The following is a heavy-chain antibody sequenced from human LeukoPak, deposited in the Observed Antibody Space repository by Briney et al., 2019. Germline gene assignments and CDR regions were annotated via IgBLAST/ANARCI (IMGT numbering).Heavy chain of an antibody. CDR3: ARDSGDRWSPYWYFDL. CDR1: GGSVSSYY. Sequence: SETLSLTCTVSGGSVSSYYWSWIRQPPGKGLEWLGYIYYSGSTNYNPSLKSRVTISVDTSKNQFSLKLSSVTAADTAVYYCARDSGDRWSPYWYFDLWGRGTLVTVSS. CDR2: IYYSGST. D-gene: IGHD4-23*01. V-gene: IGHV4-59*02. J-gene: IGHJ2*01.